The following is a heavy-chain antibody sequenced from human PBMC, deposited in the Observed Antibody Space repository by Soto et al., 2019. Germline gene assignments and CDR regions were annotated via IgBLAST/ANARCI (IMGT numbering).Heavy chain of an antibody. J-gene: IGHJ5*02. Sequence: QLQLQESGSGLVKPSQTLSLTCAVSGGSISSGGYSLSWIRQPPGKGLEWIGYIYHSGSTYYNPSLKSRVTISVDRSKNQFSLKLSSVTAADTAVYYCAREGNSSGWPYNWFDPWGQGTLVTVSS. CDR1: GGSISSGGYS. CDR2: IYHSGST. D-gene: IGHD6-19*01. V-gene: IGHV4-30-2*01. CDR3: AREGNSSGWPYNWFDP.